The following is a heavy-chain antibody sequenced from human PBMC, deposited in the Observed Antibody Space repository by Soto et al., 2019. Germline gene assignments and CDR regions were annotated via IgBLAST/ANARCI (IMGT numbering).Heavy chain of an antibody. CDR2: ISHDASIK. V-gene: IGHV3-30*03. CDR1: GFSLSSYV. D-gene: IGHD3-22*01. Sequence: GGALRLSCAACGFSLSSYVMHWVRQTPGKGLEWVAVISHDASIKAYAESVKGRFTISRDNSKNTLYMEMNSRIAEDTAVYYCAREDYSIGYAGTFQ. J-gene: IGHJ1*01. CDR3: AREDYSIGYAGTFQ.